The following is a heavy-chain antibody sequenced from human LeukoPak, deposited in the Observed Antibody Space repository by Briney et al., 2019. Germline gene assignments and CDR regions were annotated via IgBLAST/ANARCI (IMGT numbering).Heavy chain of an antibody. V-gene: IGHV1-2*04. J-gene: IGHJ6*03. CDR2: INPNSGGT. CDR1: GYTFTGYY. CDR3: ARALRQVVPAATYYYYYMDV. Sequence: ASVKVSCKASGYTFTGYYMHWVQQAPGQGLEWMGWINPNSGGTNYAQKFQGWVTMTRDTSISTAYMELSRLRSDDTAVYYCARALRQVVPAATYYYYYMDVWGKGTTVTVSS. D-gene: IGHD2-2*01.